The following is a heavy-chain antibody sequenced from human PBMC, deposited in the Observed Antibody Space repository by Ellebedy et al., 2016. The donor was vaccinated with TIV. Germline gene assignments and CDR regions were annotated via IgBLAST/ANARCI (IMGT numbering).Heavy chain of an antibody. V-gene: IGHV3-23*01. CDR3: AKGYMSPFDY. J-gene: IGHJ4*02. D-gene: IGHD2-2*02. Sequence: GESLKTSCAASGFPFSSYAMSWVRQAPGKGLEWVSAITNSGGGTYYADSVKGRFTISRDNSKHTFYLHMNSLRAEDTAVYYCAKGYMSPFDYWGQGTLVTVSS. CDR2: ITNSGGGT. CDR1: GFPFSSYA.